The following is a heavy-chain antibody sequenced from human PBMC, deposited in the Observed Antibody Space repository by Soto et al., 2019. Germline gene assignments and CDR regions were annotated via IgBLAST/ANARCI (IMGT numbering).Heavy chain of an antibody. Sequence: SETLSLTCTVSGGSISSYYWSWIRQPPGKGLEWIGYIYYSGSTNYNPSLKSRVTISVDTSKNQFSLKLSSVTAADTAVYYCARGKRGIAAEIDYWGQGTLVTVSS. V-gene: IGHV4-59*01. J-gene: IGHJ4*02. CDR1: GGSISSYY. CDR2: IYYSGST. CDR3: ARGKRGIAAEIDY. D-gene: IGHD6-13*01.